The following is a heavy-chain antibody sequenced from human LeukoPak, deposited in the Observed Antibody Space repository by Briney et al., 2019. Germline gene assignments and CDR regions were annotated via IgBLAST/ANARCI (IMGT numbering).Heavy chain of an antibody. D-gene: IGHD1-14*01. CDR3: VSERNHGFDY. Sequence: PSETLSLTCTVSGGSISSTAYYWAWIRQPPGKGLEWIGNIFYSGSTHYNPSLKTRVTISVDTSKNQFSLKLSSVTAADTAVYYCVSERNHGFDYWGQGTLVTVSS. J-gene: IGHJ4*02. V-gene: IGHV4-39*01. CDR2: IFYSGST. CDR1: GGSISSTAYY.